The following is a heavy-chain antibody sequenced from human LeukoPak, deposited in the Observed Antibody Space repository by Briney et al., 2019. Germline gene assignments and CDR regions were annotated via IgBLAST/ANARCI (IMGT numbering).Heavy chain of an antibody. CDR3: ARDYYDSSGYYGY. Sequence: GGSLRLSCAASGFTVSSKNMNWVRQAPGKGLEWVSIIYRAGRTYYADSVKGRFTISRDNSKNTLYLQMNSLRAEDTAVYYCARDYYDSSGYYGYWGQGTLVTVSS. D-gene: IGHD3-22*01. CDR2: IYRAGRT. V-gene: IGHV3-66*01. CDR1: GFTVSSKN. J-gene: IGHJ4*02.